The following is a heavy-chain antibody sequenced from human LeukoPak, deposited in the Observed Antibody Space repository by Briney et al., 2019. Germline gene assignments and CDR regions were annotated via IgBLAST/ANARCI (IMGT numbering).Heavy chain of an antibody. Sequence: GGSLRLSCAASGFTFSNAWMSWVRQAPGKGLEWVGRIKSKTDGGTTDYAAPVKGRFTISRDDSKNTLYLQMNSLKTEDTAVYYCTTSSSRRRYYDFWSGYTAYWGQGTLVTVSS. J-gene: IGHJ4*02. V-gene: IGHV3-15*01. D-gene: IGHD3-3*01. CDR2: IKSKTDGGTT. CDR1: GFTFSNAW. CDR3: TTSSSRRRYYDFWSGYTAY.